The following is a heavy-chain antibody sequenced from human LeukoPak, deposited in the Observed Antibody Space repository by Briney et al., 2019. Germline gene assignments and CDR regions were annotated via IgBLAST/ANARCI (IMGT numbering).Heavy chain of an antibody. J-gene: IGHJ3*02. Sequence: GASVKVSCKASGYTFTSYYMHWVRQAPGQGLEWMGIINPSGGSTSYAQKFQGRVTMTRDMSTSTVYMELSSLRSEDTAVYYCARDPTIVVVITNRHDGAFDIWGQGTMVTVSS. CDR3: ARDPTIVVVITNRHDGAFDI. D-gene: IGHD3-22*01. CDR2: INPSGGST. V-gene: IGHV1-46*01. CDR1: GYTFTSYY.